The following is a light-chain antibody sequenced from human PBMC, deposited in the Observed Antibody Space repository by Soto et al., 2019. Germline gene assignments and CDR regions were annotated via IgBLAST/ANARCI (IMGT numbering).Light chain of an antibody. V-gene: IGKV3-20*01. CDR2: GTS. CDR1: QSVDTY. J-gene: IGKJ5*01. CDR3: QQYATSPTT. Sequence: VLTQSPATLSLSPGERATVSCRASQSVDTYLAWYQVKPGQAPRLLIYGTSSRATGTPARFSGSGSRTDFTLSISRVEPEDFAVYYCQQYATSPTTFGQGARLDNK.